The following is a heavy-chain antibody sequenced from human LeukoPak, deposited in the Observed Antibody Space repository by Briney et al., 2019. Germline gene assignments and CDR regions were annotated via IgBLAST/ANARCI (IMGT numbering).Heavy chain of an antibody. CDR1: GFTFSSYA. D-gene: IGHD2-21*01. CDR3: AKIVDNHYPRSVDS. J-gene: IGHJ4*02. V-gene: IGHV3-23*01. Sequence: GGSLRLSCAASGFTFSSYAMSWVRQAPGKGLEWVSGISVSGAGTYYADSVKGRFTISRDNSKDTLYLQMNSLRAEDTAIFYCAKIVDNHYPRSVDSWGQGTLVTVSS. CDR2: ISVSGAGT.